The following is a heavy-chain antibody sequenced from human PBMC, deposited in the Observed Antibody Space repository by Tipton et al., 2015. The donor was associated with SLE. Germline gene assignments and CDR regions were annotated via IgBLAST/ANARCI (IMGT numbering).Heavy chain of an antibody. J-gene: IGHJ4*02. CDR1: GGSISSGSYY. D-gene: IGHD6-13*01. V-gene: IGHV4-61*02. CDR3: ARESVAAAGIDY. CDR2: IYTSGST. Sequence: TLSLTCTVSGGSISSGSYYWSWIRQPAGKGLEWIGRIYTSGSTNYNPSLKSRVTISVDTSQNQFSLRLSSVTAADAAVYYCARESVAAAGIDYWGQGTLVTVSS.